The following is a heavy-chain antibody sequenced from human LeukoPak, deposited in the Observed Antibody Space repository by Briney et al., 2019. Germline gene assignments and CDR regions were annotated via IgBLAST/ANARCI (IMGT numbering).Heavy chain of an antibody. J-gene: IGHJ4*02. CDR1: GFTFSSYA. Sequence: TGGSLRLSCAASGFTFSSYAMTWVRQAPGKGLEWVAFIRYDGSNKYYADSVKGRFTISRDNSKNTLYLQMNSLRAEDTAVYYCAKDLWGELSTAPPDYWGQGTLATVSS. CDR3: AKDLWGELSTAPPDY. CDR2: IRYDGSNK. V-gene: IGHV3-30*02. D-gene: IGHD3-16*02.